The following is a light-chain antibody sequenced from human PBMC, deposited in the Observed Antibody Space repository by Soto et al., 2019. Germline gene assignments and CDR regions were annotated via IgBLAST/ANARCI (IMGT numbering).Light chain of an antibody. CDR2: HAS. V-gene: IGKV1-5*01. Sequence: DIQMTQSPSTLPASVGDRVTITCRASQSISNWLAWYQQKPGTAPKLLIYHASTLESGVPSRFSGSGSGTEFTLTISRLQSEEFAVYFCQQYYNWRPRVGQGTKVDIK. CDR3: QQYYNWRPR. CDR1: QSISNW. J-gene: IGKJ1*01.